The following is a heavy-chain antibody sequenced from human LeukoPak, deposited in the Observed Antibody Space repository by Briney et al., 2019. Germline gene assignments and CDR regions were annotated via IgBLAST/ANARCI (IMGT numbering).Heavy chain of an antibody. V-gene: IGHV4-59*01. CDR1: GGSISSYY. J-gene: IGHJ3*02. CDR3: ASCWNYVDAFDI. Sequence: SETLSLTCTVSGGSISSYYWSWIRHPPGKGLEWIGYIYYSGSTNYNPSLKSRVTISVDTSKNQFSLKLSSVTAADTAVYYCASCWNYVDAFDIWGQGTMVTVSS. D-gene: IGHD1-7*01. CDR2: IYYSGST.